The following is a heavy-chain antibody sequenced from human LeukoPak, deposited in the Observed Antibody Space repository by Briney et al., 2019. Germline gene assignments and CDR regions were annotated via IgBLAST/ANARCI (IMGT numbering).Heavy chain of an antibody. V-gene: IGHV1-8*01. CDR2: LNSNSGNT. Sequence: GASVKVSCKASGYTFTSYDINWVRQATGQGLEWMGWLNSNSGNTGYAQKFQGRVTMTRDTSTSTVYMELSSLRSEDTAVYYCARELDSYYYGSGSQGNWGQGTLVTVSS. CDR3: ARELDSYYYGSGSQGN. CDR1: GYTFTSYD. J-gene: IGHJ4*02. D-gene: IGHD3-10*01.